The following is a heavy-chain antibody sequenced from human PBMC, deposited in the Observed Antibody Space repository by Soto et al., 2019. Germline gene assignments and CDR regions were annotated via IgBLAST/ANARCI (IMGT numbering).Heavy chain of an antibody. D-gene: IGHD2-15*01. CDR1: GFSLSTSGVG. V-gene: IGHV2-5*02. J-gene: IGHJ4*02. CDR2: IYWDDDK. CDR3: AHGFTGGYCSGGSCSYYFDY. Sequence: QITLKESGPTLVNPTQTLTLTCTFSGFSLSTSGVGVGWIRQPPGKALEWLALIYWDDDKRYSPSLKSRLTITKDTSKNQVVLTMTNMDPVDTATYYCAHGFTGGYCSGGSCSYYFDYWGQGTLVTVSS.